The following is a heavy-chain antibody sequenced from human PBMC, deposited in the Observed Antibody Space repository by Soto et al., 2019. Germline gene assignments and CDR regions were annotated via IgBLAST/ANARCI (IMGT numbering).Heavy chain of an antibody. V-gene: IGHV1-69*13. Sequence: SVKVSCKASGYTFTSCGISWVRQAPGQGLEWMGGIIPIFGTANYAQKFQGRVTITADESTSTAYMELSSLRSEDTAVYYCAILATVVTPSDVWGQGTTVTVSS. CDR3: AILATVVTPSDV. CDR2: IIPIFGTA. CDR1: GYTFTSCG. J-gene: IGHJ6*02. D-gene: IGHD4-17*01.